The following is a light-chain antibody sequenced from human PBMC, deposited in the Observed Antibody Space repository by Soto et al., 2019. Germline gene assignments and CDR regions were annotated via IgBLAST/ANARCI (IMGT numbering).Light chain of an antibody. CDR2: KNH. V-gene: IGLV1-47*01. CDR1: RFNIGSNF. Sequence: QSVLTQPPSASGTPGQRVTISCSGSRFNIGSNFVYWYQQLPGTAPKLLIYKNHQRPSGVPDRFSGSKSGYSASLAISGLRXEDXADYYCGAWDDTLNGAVFGTGTKVTVL. CDR3: GAWDDTLNGAV. J-gene: IGLJ1*01.